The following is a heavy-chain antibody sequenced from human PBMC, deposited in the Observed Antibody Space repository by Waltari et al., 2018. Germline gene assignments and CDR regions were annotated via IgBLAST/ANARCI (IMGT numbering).Heavy chain of an antibody. D-gene: IGHD3-22*01. CDR3: ARAGSYDSSGYYSDY. Sequence: QVQLVQSGAEMKKPGSSVKVSCKASGGPFSSYALSWVRKDTGQGLEWMGGIIPIFGTANYAQKFQGRVTITADESTSTAYMELSSLRSEDTAVYYCARAGSYDSSGYYSDYWGQGTLVTVSS. V-gene: IGHV1-69*01. CDR1: GGPFSSYA. CDR2: IIPIFGTA. J-gene: IGHJ4*02.